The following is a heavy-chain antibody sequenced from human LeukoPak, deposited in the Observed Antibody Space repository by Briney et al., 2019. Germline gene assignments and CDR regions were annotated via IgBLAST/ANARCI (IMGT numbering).Heavy chain of an antibody. V-gene: IGHV3-23*01. CDR3: AKLGNGNVWGTYRDNWFDP. CDR2: ISGSGSST. J-gene: IGHJ5*02. CDR1: GFTFSNYA. D-gene: IGHD3-16*02. Sequence: PGGSLRLSCVGSGFTFSNYAVTWVRQAPGKGLEWVSGISGSGSSTYYADSVKGQFTISRDNSKNAVYLQVNSLSAEDTAVYYCAKLGNGNVWGTYRDNWFDPWGQGTLVTVSS.